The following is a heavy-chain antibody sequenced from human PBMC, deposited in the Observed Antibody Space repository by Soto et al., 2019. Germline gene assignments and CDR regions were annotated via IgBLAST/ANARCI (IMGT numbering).Heavy chain of an antibody. CDR1: GFTFSSYA. CDR2: ISGSGGST. D-gene: IGHD6-19*01. V-gene: IGHV3-23*01. J-gene: IGHJ5*02. CDR3: AKERQWLVRRDWFDP. Sequence: GGSRRLSCAASGFTFSSYAMSWGRQAPGKGLEWVSAISGSGGSTYYADSVKGRFTISRDNSKNTLYLQMNSLRAEDTAVYYCAKERQWLVRRDWFDPWGQGTLVTVSS.